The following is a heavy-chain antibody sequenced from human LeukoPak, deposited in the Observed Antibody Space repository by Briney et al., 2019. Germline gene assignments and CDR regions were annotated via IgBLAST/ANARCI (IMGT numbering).Heavy chain of an antibody. Sequence: ASVKVSCKASGFPFSDSYIHWVRQAPGQGLEWMGYINPRSGGTSSPQKFKGRVTLTADTINTAYMVQSSLISDDTAIYYCVREGSGLLTKNFDYWGQGTLVTVSS. J-gene: IGHJ4*02. CDR2: INPRSGGT. CDR3: VREGSGLLTKNFDY. D-gene: IGHD2-15*01. CDR1: GFPFSDSY. V-gene: IGHV1-2*02.